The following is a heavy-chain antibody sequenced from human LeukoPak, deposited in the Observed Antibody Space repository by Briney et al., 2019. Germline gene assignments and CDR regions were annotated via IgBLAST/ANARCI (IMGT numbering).Heavy chain of an antibody. V-gene: IGHV4-59*08. D-gene: IGHD2-2*01. CDR2: MYYSGSP. CDR3: ARHRGQLLWGDFDY. J-gene: IGHJ4*02. Sequence: PSEILSLTCTVSGVSISSYYWSWIRQPPAKGLEWIGCMYYSGSPNYNPSVKSRVTISVDTSKNQFSLKLSSVTAADTAVYYCARHRGQLLWGDFDYWGQGTLVTVSS. CDR1: GVSISSYY.